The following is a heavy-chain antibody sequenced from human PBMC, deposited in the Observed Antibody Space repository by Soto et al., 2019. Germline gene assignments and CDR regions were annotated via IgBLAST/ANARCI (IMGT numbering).Heavy chain of an antibody. Sequence: VQLVESGGGLVQPGGSLRLSCVVSGFTFSHYWMSLVRQAPGKGLERVASIKQDGSEKYYVDSVKGRFTISRDNAKNSLYLQMNSLRAEDTAVYYCARARGSFSLDYWGQGTLVTVSS. CDR3: ARARGSFSLDY. J-gene: IGHJ4*01. V-gene: IGHV3-7*05. D-gene: IGHD3-16*01. CDR2: IKQDGSEK. CDR1: GFTFSHYW.